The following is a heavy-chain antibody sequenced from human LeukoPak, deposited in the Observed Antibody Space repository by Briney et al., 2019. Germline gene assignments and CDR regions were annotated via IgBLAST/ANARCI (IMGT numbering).Heavy chain of an antibody. CDR1: GFTFSSYA. Sequence: GGSLRLSCAASGFTFSSYAMTWVRLAPGKGLEWVSTVTGSGANTYYADSVKGRFTISRDNSKNTLYLQMNSLRAEDTAVYYCARDLGQYYDTSDNWFDPWGQGTLVTVSS. V-gene: IGHV3-23*01. CDR2: VTGSGANT. D-gene: IGHD3-22*01. J-gene: IGHJ5*02. CDR3: ARDLGQYYDTSDNWFDP.